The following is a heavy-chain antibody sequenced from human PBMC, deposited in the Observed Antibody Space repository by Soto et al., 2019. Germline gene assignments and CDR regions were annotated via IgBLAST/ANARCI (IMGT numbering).Heavy chain of an antibody. J-gene: IGHJ6*04. D-gene: IGHD2-15*01. CDR2: IYYAGST. Sequence: SETLSLTCTVSGGSISSTDHYWGWIRQPPGKGLEWLGSIYYAGSTFHNPSLKRRATISVDTSRNQFSLRLSSVTASDTAVYYCARLVVHCLRGSCDDYNFYGLDVWGKGTTVIVSS. CDR3: ARLVVHCLRGSCDDYNFYGLDV. V-gene: IGHV4-39*01. CDR1: GGSISSTDHY.